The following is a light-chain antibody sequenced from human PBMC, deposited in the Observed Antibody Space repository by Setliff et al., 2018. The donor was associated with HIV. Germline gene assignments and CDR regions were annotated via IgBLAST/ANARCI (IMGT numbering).Light chain of an antibody. CDR3: SSYTRNSPYV. CDR1: SSDVGGYNY. V-gene: IGLV2-14*01. CDR2: DVS. Sequence: QSAPTQPASVSGSPGQSITIPCTGTSSDVGGYNYVSWYQQHPGKAPKLMIYDVSKRPSGISNRFSGSKSGNTASLTISGLQAEDEADYYCSSYTRNSPYVFGTGTKVTVL. J-gene: IGLJ1*01.